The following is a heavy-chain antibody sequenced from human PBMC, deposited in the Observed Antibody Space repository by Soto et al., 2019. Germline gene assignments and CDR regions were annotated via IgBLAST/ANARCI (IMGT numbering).Heavy chain of an antibody. D-gene: IGHD1-26*01. CDR3: AGWGGSYNFDY. Sequence: EVQLVESGGGLVKPGGSLRLSCAASGFTFSTYSMSWVRQAPGKGLEWVSSISSSSSYIYYADSVKGRFTISRDNAKNSLYLQMNSLRAEDTAVYYCAGWGGSYNFDYWGQGTLVTVSS. J-gene: IGHJ4*02. CDR1: GFTFSTYS. V-gene: IGHV3-21*01. CDR2: ISSSSSYI.